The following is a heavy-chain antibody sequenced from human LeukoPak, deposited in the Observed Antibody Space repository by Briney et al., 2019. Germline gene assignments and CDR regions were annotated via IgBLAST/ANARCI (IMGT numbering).Heavy chain of an antibody. CDR1: GGSISSGGYS. D-gene: IGHD5-24*01. CDR2: IYHSGST. V-gene: IGHV4-30-2*05. CDR3: ATRDGYVAFDI. Sequence: SQTLSLTCAVSGGSISSGGYSWSWIRQPPGKGLEWIGYIYHSGSTYYNPSLKSRVTISVDTSKKQFSLKLSSVTAADTAVYFCATRDGYVAFDIWGRGTMVTVSS. J-gene: IGHJ3*02.